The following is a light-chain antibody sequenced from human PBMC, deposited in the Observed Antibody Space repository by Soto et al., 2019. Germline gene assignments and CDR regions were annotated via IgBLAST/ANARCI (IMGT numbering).Light chain of an antibody. J-gene: IGKJ4*01. CDR3: LHDKMPAA. CDR1: QSISSW. CDR2: DAS. V-gene: IGKV1-5*01. Sequence: ALVEDSISLTCRASQSISSWLAWYQQKPGKAPKLLIYDASSLESGVPSSFIGSGSGTKISLSGIGLHPDEFATYLCLHDKMPAAIGGGTKVDIK.